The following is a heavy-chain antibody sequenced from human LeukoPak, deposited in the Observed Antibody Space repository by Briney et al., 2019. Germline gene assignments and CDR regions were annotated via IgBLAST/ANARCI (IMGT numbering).Heavy chain of an antibody. CDR2: IWYDGNNK. D-gene: IGHD6-13*01. V-gene: IGHV3-33*01. CDR1: GFTLSSYG. J-gene: IGHJ4*02. Sequence: GGSLRLSCAASGFTLSSYGMHWVRQAPGKGLEWVALIWYDGNNKYYADSVKGRFIISRDNSKDTLFLQMNSLRVEDTAVYHCARRIAAAGFDYWGQGTLVTVSS. CDR3: ARRIAAAGFDY.